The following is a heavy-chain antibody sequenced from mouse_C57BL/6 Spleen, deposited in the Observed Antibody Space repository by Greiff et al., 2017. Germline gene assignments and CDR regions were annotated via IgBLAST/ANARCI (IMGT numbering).Heavy chain of an antibody. CDR3: ARERYYGSSYDAMDY. CDR2: INPSTGGT. V-gene: IGHV1-42*01. CDR1: GYSFTGYY. D-gene: IGHD1-1*01. J-gene: IGHJ4*01. Sequence: EVQLQQSGPELVKPGASVKISCKASGYSFTGYYMNWVKQSPEKSLEWIGEINPSTGGTTYNQKFKAKATLTVDKSSSTAYMQLKSLTSEDSAVYYLARERYYGSSYDAMDYWGQGTSVTVSS.